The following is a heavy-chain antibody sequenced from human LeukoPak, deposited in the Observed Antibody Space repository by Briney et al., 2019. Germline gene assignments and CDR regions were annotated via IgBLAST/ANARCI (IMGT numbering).Heavy chain of an antibody. CDR3: AKDYIYGGWGNAFDI. CDR2: ISYDGSNK. J-gene: IGHJ3*02. Sequence: PGRSLRLSCAASGFTFSSYGMHWVRQAPGKGLEWVAVISYDGSNKYYADSVKGRFTISRDNSKNTLYLQMNSLRAEDTAVYYCAKDYIYGGWGNAFDIWGQGTMVTVSS. CDR1: GFTFSSYG. D-gene: IGHD5-18*01. V-gene: IGHV3-30*18.